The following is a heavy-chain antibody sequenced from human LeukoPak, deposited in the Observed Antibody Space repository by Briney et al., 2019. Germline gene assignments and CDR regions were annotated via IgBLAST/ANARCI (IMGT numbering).Heavy chain of an antibody. CDR3: TRHADTAMVSLV. J-gene: IGHJ6*04. CDR2: IRSEANSYAT. Sequence: GGSLRLSCAASGFTFSGSAMHWVRQASGKGLEWVGRIRSEANSYATAYAASVKGRFTISRDDSKNTAYLQMNSLKTEDTAVYYCTRHADTAMVSLVWGKGTTVTVSS. D-gene: IGHD5-18*01. V-gene: IGHV3-73*01. CDR1: GFTFSGSA.